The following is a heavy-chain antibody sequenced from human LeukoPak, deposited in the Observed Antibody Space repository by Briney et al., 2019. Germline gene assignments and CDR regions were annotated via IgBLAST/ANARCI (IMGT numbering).Heavy chain of an antibody. Sequence: EASVKVSCKASGYTFTGYYMHWVRQAPGKGLEWMGGFDPEDGETIYAQKFQGRVTMTEDTSTDTAYMELSSLRSEDTAVYYCATPTFDYWGQGTLVTVSS. CDR2: FDPEDGET. J-gene: IGHJ4*02. CDR1: GYTFTGYY. CDR3: ATPTFDY. V-gene: IGHV1-24*01.